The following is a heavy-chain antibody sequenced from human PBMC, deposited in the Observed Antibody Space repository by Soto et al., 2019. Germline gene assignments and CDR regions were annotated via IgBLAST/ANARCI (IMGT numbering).Heavy chain of an antibody. D-gene: IGHD3-3*01. CDR1: GGSVSSYY. CDR3: AGTIFGSFYYYMDV. V-gene: IGHV4-59*08. J-gene: IGHJ6*03. Sequence: QVQLQESGPGLVKPSENLSLSCTVSGGSVSSYYWSWIRHSPGKGLEWIGYIYYSGNTNYNPSLKSRVTISVDTSKNQFSLNLTSVTVTDTAVYYCAGTIFGSFYYYMDVWGKGTTVTVSS. CDR2: IYYSGNT.